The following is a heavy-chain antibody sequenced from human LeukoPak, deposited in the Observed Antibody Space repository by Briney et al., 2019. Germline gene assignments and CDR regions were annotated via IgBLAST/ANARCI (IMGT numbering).Heavy chain of an antibody. Sequence: GGSLRLSCAASGFTFSNAWMSWVRQAPGKGLEWVGRIKSKTDGGTTDYAAPVKGRFTISRNDSKNTLYLQMNSLKTEDTAVYYCTTDFLRAVFRFDPWGQGTLVTVSS. CDR1: GFTFSNAW. J-gene: IGHJ5*02. V-gene: IGHV3-15*01. CDR3: TTDFLRAVFRFDP. D-gene: IGHD3-10*02. CDR2: IKSKTDGGTT.